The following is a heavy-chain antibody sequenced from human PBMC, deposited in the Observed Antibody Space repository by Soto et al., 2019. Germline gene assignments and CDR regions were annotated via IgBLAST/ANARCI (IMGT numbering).Heavy chain of an antibody. D-gene: IGHD3-3*02. CDR1: GGSISSSSXY. Sequence: SETLSLTCTVSGGSISSSSXYWGWIRQPPGKGLEWIGSIYYSGSTYYNPSLKSRVTISVDTSKNQFSLKLSSVTAADTAVYYCASPKIAFYNWFDPWGQGTLVTVSS. CDR3: ASPKIAFYNWFDP. J-gene: IGHJ5*02. V-gene: IGHV4-39*01. CDR2: IYYSGST.